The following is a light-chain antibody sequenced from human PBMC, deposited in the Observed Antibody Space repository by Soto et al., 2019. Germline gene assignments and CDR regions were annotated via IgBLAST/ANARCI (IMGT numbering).Light chain of an antibody. CDR3: QHYGTSSL. Sequence: EIVLTQSPGTLSLSPGERATLSCRASQSVSSSYLAWYQQKPGQAPRLLIYDTSDRATGIPDRFSASGSGTDLTLTSSRLAADDFAVYYWQHYGTSSLFGPGTKVDIK. V-gene: IGKV3-20*01. CDR1: QSVSSSY. CDR2: DTS. J-gene: IGKJ3*01.